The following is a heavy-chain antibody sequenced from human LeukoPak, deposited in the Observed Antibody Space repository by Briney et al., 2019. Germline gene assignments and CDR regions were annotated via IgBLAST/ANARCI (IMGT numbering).Heavy chain of an antibody. CDR2: IKSKTDGGTT. V-gene: IGHV3-15*01. D-gene: IGHD3-22*01. Sequence: PGGPRRLSCARSGLAFSNAWMRWHRQDPGKGLQWVGRIKSKTDGGTTDYAAPVKGRFTISRDDSKNTLYLQMNSLKTEDTAVYYCTTGPDSSGYQWGQGTLVTVSS. CDR3: TTGPDSSGYQ. CDR1: GLAFSNAW. J-gene: IGHJ4*02.